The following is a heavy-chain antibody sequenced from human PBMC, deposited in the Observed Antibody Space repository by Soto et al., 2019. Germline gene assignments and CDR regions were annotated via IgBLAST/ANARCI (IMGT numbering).Heavy chain of an antibody. Sequence: QVQLVESGGGVVQPGRSLRLSCAASGFTFSSYAMHWVRQAPGKGLEWVAVISYDGSNKYYADSVKGRITISRDNSKNTRYPQLISLRGEDTAVYCCAGVPAFSGGADFDYWGQGTLVTVSS. D-gene: IGHD2-15*01. CDR3: AGVPAFSGGADFDY. J-gene: IGHJ4*02. V-gene: IGHV3-30-3*01. CDR2: ISYDGSNK. CDR1: GFTFSSYA.